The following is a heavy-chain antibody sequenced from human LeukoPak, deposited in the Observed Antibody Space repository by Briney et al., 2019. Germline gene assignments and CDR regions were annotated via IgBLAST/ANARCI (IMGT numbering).Heavy chain of an antibody. V-gene: IGHV4-59*01. J-gene: IGHJ4*02. CDR3: AASNWGSYRPFDY. CDR1: GGSFSGYY. Sequence: SETLSLTCAVYGGSFSGYYWSWIRQPPGKGLEWIGYIYYSGSTNYNPSLKSRVTISVDTSKNQFSLKLSSVTAADTAVYYCAASNWGSYRPFDYWGQGTLVTVSS. CDR2: IYYSGST. D-gene: IGHD3-16*02.